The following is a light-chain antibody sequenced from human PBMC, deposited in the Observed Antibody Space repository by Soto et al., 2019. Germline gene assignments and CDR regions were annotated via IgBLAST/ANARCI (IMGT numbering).Light chain of an antibody. CDR1: QSVSSSY. CDR2: GAS. J-gene: IGKJ1*01. Sequence: EIVLTQSPGTLSLSPGERATLSCRASQSVSSSYLAWYQQKLGQAPRLLIYGASSRATGIPDRFSGSGSGTDFTVTISRREPEDFAVYYCQQYGSSSWTFGQGTKVEIK. CDR3: QQYGSSSWT. V-gene: IGKV3-20*01.